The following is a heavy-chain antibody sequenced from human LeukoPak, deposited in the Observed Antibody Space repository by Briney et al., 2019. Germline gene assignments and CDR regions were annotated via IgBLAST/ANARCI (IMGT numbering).Heavy chain of an antibody. Sequence: TGGSLRLSCAASGFTFSSYSMNWVRQAPGKGLEWVSAISGSGGSTYYADSVKGRFTISRDNSKNTLYLQMNSLRAEDTAVYYCALYYDSSGSRNWFDPWGQGTLVTVSS. D-gene: IGHD3-22*01. CDR2: ISGSGGST. V-gene: IGHV3-23*01. J-gene: IGHJ5*02. CDR1: GFTFSSYS. CDR3: ALYYDSSGSRNWFDP.